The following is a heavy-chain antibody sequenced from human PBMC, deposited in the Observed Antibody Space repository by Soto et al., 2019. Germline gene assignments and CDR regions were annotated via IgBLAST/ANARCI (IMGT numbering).Heavy chain of an antibody. V-gene: IGHV4-31*03. CDR2: IYCSGST. CDR1: GGSISSGGYY. J-gene: IGHJ5*02. Sequence: PSETLSLTCTVSGGSISSGGYYWSWIRQHPGKGLEWIGYIYCSGSTYYNPSLKSRVTISVDTSKNQFSLKLSSVTAADTAVYYCARGRIVGATRWFDPWGQGTLVTVSS. CDR3: ARGRIVGATRWFDP. D-gene: IGHD1-26*01.